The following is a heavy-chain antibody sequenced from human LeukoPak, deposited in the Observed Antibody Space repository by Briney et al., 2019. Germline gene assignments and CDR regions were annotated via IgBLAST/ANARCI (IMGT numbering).Heavy chain of an antibody. Sequence: GRSLRLSCAASGFTFSSYAMHWVRQAPGKGLEWVAVISYDGSNKYYADSVKGRFTISRDNSKNTLYLQMNSLRAEDTAVYYCARDRGAAAGLQDYFDYWGQGTLVTVSS. J-gene: IGHJ4*02. CDR3: ARDRGAAAGLQDYFDY. V-gene: IGHV3-30*04. CDR2: ISYDGSNK. CDR1: GFTFSSYA. D-gene: IGHD6-13*01.